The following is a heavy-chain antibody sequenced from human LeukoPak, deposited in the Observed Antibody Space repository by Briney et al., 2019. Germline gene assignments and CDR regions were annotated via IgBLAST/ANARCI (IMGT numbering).Heavy chain of an antibody. CDR1: GGSISSYY. CDR2: IYTSGST. D-gene: IGHD6-13*01. CDR3: ARSLYNSQFRTRPIAADVAFDI. Sequence: SETLSLTCTVSGGSISSYYLSWIRQPAGKGLELIGRIYTSGSTNYNPSLKSRVTLSVDTSKNQFSLKLSSVTAADTAVYYCARSLYNSQFRTRPIAADVAFDIWGQGTMVTVSS. V-gene: IGHV4-4*07. J-gene: IGHJ3*02.